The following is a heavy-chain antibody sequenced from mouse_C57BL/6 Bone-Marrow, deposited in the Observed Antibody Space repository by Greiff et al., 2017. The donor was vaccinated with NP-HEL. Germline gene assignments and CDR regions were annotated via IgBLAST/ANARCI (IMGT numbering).Heavy chain of an antibody. V-gene: IGHV5-17*01. Sequence: EVKLVESGGGLVKPGGSLKLSCAASGFTFSDYGMHWVRQAPEKGLEWVAYISSGSSTIYYADTVKGRFTISSDNAKNTLFLQMTSLRSEDTAMYYCARPGTTVVDQDWYFDVWGTGTTVTVSS. J-gene: IGHJ1*03. CDR2: ISSGSSTI. D-gene: IGHD1-1*01. CDR1: GFTFSDYG. CDR3: ARPGTTVVDQDWYFDV.